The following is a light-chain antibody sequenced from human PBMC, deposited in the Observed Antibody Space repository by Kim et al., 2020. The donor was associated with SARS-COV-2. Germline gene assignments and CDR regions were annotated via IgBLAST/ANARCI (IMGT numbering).Light chain of an antibody. CDR2: DVS. J-gene: IGLJ2*01. V-gene: IGLV2-11*03. Sequence: GHAVTSACAGPSSDVSGYNYVAWYQQHPGKAPKLMIYDVSERPSGVPDRFSGSKSGNTASLTISGLQAGDEADYYCCSFAGSSHVVFGGGTKVTVL. CDR3: CSFAGSSHVV. CDR1: SSDVSGYNY.